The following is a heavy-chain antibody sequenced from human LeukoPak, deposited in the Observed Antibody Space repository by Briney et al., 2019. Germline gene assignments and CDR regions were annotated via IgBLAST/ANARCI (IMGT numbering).Heavy chain of an antibody. CDR1: GGSFSGYY. CDR2: INHSGST. D-gene: IGHD3-3*01. CDR3: ASYDFWSGYLDV. J-gene: IGHJ6*03. V-gene: IGHV4-34*01. Sequence: SETLSLTCAVYGGSFSGYYWSWIRQPPGKGLEWIGEINHSGSTNYNPSLKSRVTISVDTSKNQFSLKLSSVTAADTAVYYCASYDFWSGYLDVWGKGTTVTVSS.